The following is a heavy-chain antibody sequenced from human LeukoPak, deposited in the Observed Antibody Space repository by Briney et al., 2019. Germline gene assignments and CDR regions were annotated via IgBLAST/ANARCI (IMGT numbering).Heavy chain of an antibody. Sequence: GGSLRLSCAASGFTFSSYWMSWVRQAPGKGLEWVANIKQDGSEKYYVDSVKGRFTISRDNAKNSLYLQMNSLRAEDTAVYYCARPGYCSGTSCPRFDPWGQGTLVTVSS. CDR1: GFTFSSYW. J-gene: IGHJ5*02. V-gene: IGHV3-7*01. CDR3: ARPGYCSGTSCPRFDP. CDR2: IKQDGSEK. D-gene: IGHD2-2*01.